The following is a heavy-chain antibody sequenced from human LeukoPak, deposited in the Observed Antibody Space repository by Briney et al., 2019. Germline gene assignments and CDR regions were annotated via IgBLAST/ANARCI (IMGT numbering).Heavy chain of an antibody. D-gene: IGHD3-16*02. CDR3: AREGRLRLGELSPSGAFDI. V-gene: IGHV3-11*04. CDR2: ISSSGSTI. CDR1: GFTFSDYY. J-gene: IGHJ3*02. Sequence: GGSLRLSCAASGFTFSDYYMSWIRQAPGKGLEWVSYISSSGSTIYYADSVKGRFTISRDNAKNSLYLQMNSLRAEDTAVYYCAREGRLRLGELSPSGAFDIWGQGTMATVSS.